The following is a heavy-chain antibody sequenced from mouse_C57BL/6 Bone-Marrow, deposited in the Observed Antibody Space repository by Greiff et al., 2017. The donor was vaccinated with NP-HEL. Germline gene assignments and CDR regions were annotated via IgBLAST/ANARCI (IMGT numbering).Heavy chain of an antibody. J-gene: IGHJ2*01. CDR1: GYSITSDY. CDR2: ISYSGST. CDR3: ARGRLDSAGYEGDYFDY. D-gene: IGHD3-2*02. V-gene: IGHV3-8*01. Sequence: VQLQQSGPGLAKPSQTLSLTCSVTGYSITSDYWNWIRKFPGNKLEYMGYISYSGSTYYNPSLKSRISITRDTSKNQYYLQLNSVTTEDTATYYCARGRLDSAGYEGDYFDYWGHGTTLTVSS.